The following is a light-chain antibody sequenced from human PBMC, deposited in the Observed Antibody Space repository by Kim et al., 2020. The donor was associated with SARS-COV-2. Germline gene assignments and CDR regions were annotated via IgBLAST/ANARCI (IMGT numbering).Light chain of an antibody. CDR2: LEGSGSH. CDR1: SGHSTYI. J-gene: IGLJ3*02. V-gene: IGLV4-60*03. CDR3: ETWDSNTWV. Sequence: QLVLTQSSSASASLGSSVTLTCTLSSGHSTYIIAWHQQQPGKAPRFLMKLEGSGSHNKGSGVPDRFSGSSSGADRYLTISNLQSEDEAEYYCETWDSNTWVFGGGTQLTVL.